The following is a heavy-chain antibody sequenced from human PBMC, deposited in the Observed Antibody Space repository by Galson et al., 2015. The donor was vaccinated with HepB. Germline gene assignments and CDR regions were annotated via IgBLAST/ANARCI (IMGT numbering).Heavy chain of an antibody. V-gene: IGHV4-34*01. J-gene: IGHJ4*02. Sequence: SEPLSLTCAVYGGSFSGYYWSWIRQPPGKGLELIGEINHSGSTNYNPSLKSRVTISVDTSKNQFSLKLSYVTAADTAVYYCARARFRIEYSIWIDYWGQGTLVTVSS. CDR2: INHSGST. CDR1: GGSFSGYY. CDR3: ARARFRIEYSIWIDY. D-gene: IGHD6-6*01.